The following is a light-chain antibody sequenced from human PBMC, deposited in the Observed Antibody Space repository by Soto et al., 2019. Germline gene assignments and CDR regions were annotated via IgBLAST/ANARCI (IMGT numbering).Light chain of an antibody. J-gene: IGKJ1*01. CDR1: QSISSD. V-gene: IGKV1-39*01. Sequence: DIQMNLYTSYLSASVGDRITITCRASQSISSDLKWDQQKPGKAPKLLIYAASSFQSGVPSRFRGSGSGTYFTLTSSILQAEDFATYYCQQSYSTPWTFGQGTKLDIK. CDR2: AAS. CDR3: QQSYSTPWT.